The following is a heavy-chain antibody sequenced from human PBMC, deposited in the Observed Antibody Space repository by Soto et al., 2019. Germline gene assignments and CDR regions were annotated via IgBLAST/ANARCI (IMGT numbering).Heavy chain of an antibody. CDR1: GVYISSGGYY. Sequence: SETLSLTSAVSGVYISSGGYYWSWIRQPPGKGLEWIGYIYYSGSTNYNPSLKSRVTISVDTSKNQFSLKLNSMTAADTAVYYCARHNYGSGSTYFDYWGQGTLVTVSS. V-gene: IGHV4-61*08. D-gene: IGHD3-10*01. J-gene: IGHJ4*02. CDR2: IYYSGST. CDR3: ARHNYGSGSTYFDY.